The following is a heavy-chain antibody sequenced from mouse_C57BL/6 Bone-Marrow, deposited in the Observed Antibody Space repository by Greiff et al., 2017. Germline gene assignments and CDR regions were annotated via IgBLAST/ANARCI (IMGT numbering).Heavy chain of an antibody. V-gene: IGHV5-9*01. J-gene: IGHJ3*01. Sequence: EVQGVESGGGLVKPGGSLKLSCAASGFTFSSYTMSWVRQTPEKRLEWVATISGGGGNTYYPDSVKGRFTISSDNAKNTLYLQMSSLRSEDTALYYCARHRGYWFAYWGQGTLVTVSA. CDR2: ISGGGGNT. D-gene: IGHD2-2*01. CDR3: ARHRGYWFAY. CDR1: GFTFSSYT.